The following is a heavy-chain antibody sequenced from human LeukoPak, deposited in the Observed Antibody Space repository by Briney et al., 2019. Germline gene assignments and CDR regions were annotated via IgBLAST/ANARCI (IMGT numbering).Heavy chain of an antibody. CDR2: INPSGGST. Sequence: GASVKVSCKAFGYTFTSYYMHWVRQAPGQGLEWMVIINPSGGSTSYAQKFQGRVTMTRDTSTSTVYMELSSLRSEDTAVYYCARGSDALRYFDWLYYFDYWGQGTLVTVSS. CDR3: ARGSDALRYFDWLYYFDY. J-gene: IGHJ4*02. V-gene: IGHV1-46*01. CDR1: GYTFTSYY. D-gene: IGHD3-9*01.